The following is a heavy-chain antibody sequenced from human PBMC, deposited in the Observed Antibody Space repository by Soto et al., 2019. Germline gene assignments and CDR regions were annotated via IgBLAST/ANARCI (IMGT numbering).Heavy chain of an antibody. CDR3: ARSPDIVVVPGATGGLDV. CDR2: VSAYNGDT. J-gene: IGHJ6*02. D-gene: IGHD2-2*01. Sequence: ASVKVSCKXSGYTFTNYGIIWVRQAPGQGLEWMGWVSAYNGDTNYAQKVQGRVTMTTDTSTSTAYMELRSLRSDDTAVYYCARSPDIVVVPGATGGLDVWGQGATVTVSS. CDR1: GYTFTNYG. V-gene: IGHV1-18*04.